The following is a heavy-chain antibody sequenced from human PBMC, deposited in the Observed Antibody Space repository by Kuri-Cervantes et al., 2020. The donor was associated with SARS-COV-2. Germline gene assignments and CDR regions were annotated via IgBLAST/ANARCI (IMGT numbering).Heavy chain of an antibody. D-gene: IGHD6-13*01. CDR1: HFTFSSYA. CDR3: AREAAAPDWYYYYYMDV. Sequence: GGSLRLSCAASHFTFSSYAFHWVRQAPGQGLEWVAAISYDGNNKYFADSVRGRFTVSRDNAKNSLYLQMNSLRAEDTAVYYCAREAAAPDWYYYYYMDVWGKGTTVTVAS. CDR2: ISYDGNNK. J-gene: IGHJ6*03. V-gene: IGHV3-30*04.